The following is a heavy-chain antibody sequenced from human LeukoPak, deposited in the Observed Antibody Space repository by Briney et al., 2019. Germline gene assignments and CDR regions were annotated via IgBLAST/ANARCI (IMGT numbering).Heavy chain of an antibody. CDR3: ARKNSGSYFDY. J-gene: IGHJ4*02. CDR1: GLSLTTSKMC. CDR2: IDWDDDK. D-gene: IGHD1-26*01. Sequence: SGPALVKPTQTLTLTCTFSGLSLTTSKMCVNWIRQPPGKALEWLARIDWDDDKYYSTSLKTRLTISKDTSKNQVVLTMTNMDPVDTATYYCARKNSGSYFDYWGQGTLVTVSS. V-gene: IGHV2-70*11.